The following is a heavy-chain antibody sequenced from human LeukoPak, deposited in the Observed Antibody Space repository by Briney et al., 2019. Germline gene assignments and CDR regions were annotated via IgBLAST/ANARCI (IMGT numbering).Heavy chain of an antibody. V-gene: IGHV3-73*01. Sequence: GGSLRLSCAASGLTFSLSAMHWVRQASGKGLEWVGRIRNKADSYATAYAASVKGRFTISREDSKNTAYLQMYSLKAEDTAVYYCTRQHCSGGTCSYVDYWGQGTLVTVSS. D-gene: IGHD2-15*01. CDR3: TRQHCSGGTCSYVDY. J-gene: IGHJ4*02. CDR2: IRNKADSYAT. CDR1: GLTFSLSA.